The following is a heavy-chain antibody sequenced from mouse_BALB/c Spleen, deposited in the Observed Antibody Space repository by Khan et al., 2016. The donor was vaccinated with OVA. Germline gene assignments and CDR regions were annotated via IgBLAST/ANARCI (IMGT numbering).Heavy chain of an antibody. CDR2: INTNTGEP. CDR1: GYTFTNYG. Sequence: QLVQSGPELKKPGETVKISCKASGYTFTNYGINWVKQAPGKGLKWMGWINTNTGEPTYAEEFKGRFAFSLETSASTAYLQLNNLKNEDTATYFCARGNYYGSNSWFAYWGQGTLVTVSA. CDR3: ARGNYYGSNSWFAY. V-gene: IGHV9-3*02. D-gene: IGHD1-1*01. J-gene: IGHJ3*01.